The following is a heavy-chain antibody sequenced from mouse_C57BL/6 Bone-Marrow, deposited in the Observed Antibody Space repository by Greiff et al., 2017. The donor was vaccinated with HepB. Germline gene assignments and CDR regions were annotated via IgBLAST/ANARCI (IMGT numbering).Heavy chain of an antibody. CDR3: ARRELRLLYCDY. CDR1: GYAFSSSW. CDR2: IYPGDGDT. Sequence: QVQLQQSGPELVKPGASVKISCKASGYAFSSSWMNWVKQRPGKGLEWIGRIYPGDGDTNYNGKFKGKATLTADTSSSTAYMQLSSLTSEDSAVYFCARRELRLLYCDYWGQGTTLTVSS. D-gene: IGHD3-2*02. V-gene: IGHV1-82*01. J-gene: IGHJ2*01.